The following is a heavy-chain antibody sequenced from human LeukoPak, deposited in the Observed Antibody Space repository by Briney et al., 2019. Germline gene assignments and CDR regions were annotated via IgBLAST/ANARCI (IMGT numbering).Heavy chain of an antibody. CDR2: INPNSGGT. V-gene: IGHV1-2*06. CDR1: GYTFTGYY. J-gene: IGHJ4*02. CDR3: ARAYNRFLEWLLLV. Sequence: ASVKVYCKASGYTFTGYYMHWVRQAPGQGLEWMGRINPNSGGTNYAQKFQGRVTMTRDTSISTAYMELSRLRSDDTAVYYCARAYNRFLEWLLLVWGQGTLVTVSS. D-gene: IGHD3-3*01.